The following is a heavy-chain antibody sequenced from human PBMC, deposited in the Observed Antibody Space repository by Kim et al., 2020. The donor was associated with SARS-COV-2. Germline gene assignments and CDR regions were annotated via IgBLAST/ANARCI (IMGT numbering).Heavy chain of an antibody. Sequence: SQKFQGRVTITRDTTASTAYMELSSLRSEDTVVYYCARDILTGYYPTDYWGQGTLVTVSS. J-gene: IGHJ4*02. CDR3: ARDILTGYYPTDY. D-gene: IGHD3-9*01. V-gene: IGHV1-3*01.